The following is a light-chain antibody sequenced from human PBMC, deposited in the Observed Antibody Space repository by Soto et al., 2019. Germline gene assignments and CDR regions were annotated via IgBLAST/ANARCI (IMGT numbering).Light chain of an antibody. CDR1: HDIGNY. J-gene: IGKJ3*01. V-gene: IGKV1-33*01. CDR2: GAY. CDR3: QYCDYVPL. Sequence: DIQMTQSPSSLSASVGDRVTITCQASHDIGNYLNWYQHKPGKAPKLLIYGAYNLETGVPSRFSGGGSGTDFTFTITSLQPEDVATYYCQYCDYVPLFGPGTTVDVK.